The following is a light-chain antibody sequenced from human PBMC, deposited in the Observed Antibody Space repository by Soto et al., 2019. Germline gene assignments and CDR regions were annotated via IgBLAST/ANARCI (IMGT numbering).Light chain of an antibody. CDR3: QQLNSYPT. CDR2: AAS. Sequence: DLQLTQSPSFLSASVGDRVTITCRASQGISSYLAWYQQKPGKAPKLLIYAASTLQSGVPSRFSGSGSGTEFTLTISSLQPEDFATYYCQQLNSYPTFGQGTKVDIK. CDR1: QGISSY. V-gene: IGKV1-9*01. J-gene: IGKJ1*01.